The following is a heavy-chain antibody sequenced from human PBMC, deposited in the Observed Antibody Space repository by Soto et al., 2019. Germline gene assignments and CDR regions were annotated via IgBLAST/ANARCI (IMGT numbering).Heavy chain of an antibody. Sequence: ASVQVSYKASGYTFHRYDINWLRQATGQGREWMGWMNPNSGNTGYEQKFQGRVTMTRKNSISPAYIELSSLRSEDTAVYFFARGRNIVLMVYAISSRDDWFDPWGQGTLVTVSS. CDR3: ARGRNIVLMVYAISSRDDWFDP. D-gene: IGHD2-8*01. CDR2: MNPNSGNT. CDR1: GYTFHRYD. J-gene: IGHJ5*01. V-gene: IGHV1-8*01.